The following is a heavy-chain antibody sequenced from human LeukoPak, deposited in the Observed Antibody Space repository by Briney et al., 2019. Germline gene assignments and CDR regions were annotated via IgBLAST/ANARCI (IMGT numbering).Heavy chain of an antibody. D-gene: IGHD2-8*01. CDR2: IGTAGDP. V-gene: IGHV3-13*05. CDR1: GFTFSSYD. J-gene: IGHJ4*02. Sequence: PGGSLRLSCAASGFTFSSYDMHWVRQATGKGLEWVSAIGTAGDPYYPGSVKGRFTISRENAKNSLYLQMNSLRAGDTAVYYCARAHADCTNGVCYTFDYWGQGTLVTVSS. CDR3: ARAHADCTNGVCYTFDY.